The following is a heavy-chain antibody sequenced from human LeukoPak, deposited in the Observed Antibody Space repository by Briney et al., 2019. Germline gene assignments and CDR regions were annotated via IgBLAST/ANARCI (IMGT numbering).Heavy chain of an antibody. J-gene: IGHJ4*02. CDR1: GFTFSSYA. CDR3: AISKPYYDFWSGYLTTFDY. CDR2: ISGSGGST. Sequence: GGSLRLSCAASGFTFSSYAMSWVRQAPGKGLEWVSAISGSGGSTYYADSVKGRFTIPRDNSKNTLYLQMNSLRAEDTAVYYCAISKPYYDFWSGYLTTFDYWGQGTLVTVSS. D-gene: IGHD3-3*01. V-gene: IGHV3-23*01.